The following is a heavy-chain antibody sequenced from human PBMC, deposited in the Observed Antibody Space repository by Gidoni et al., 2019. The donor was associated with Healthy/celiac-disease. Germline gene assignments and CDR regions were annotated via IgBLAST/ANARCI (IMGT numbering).Heavy chain of an antibody. J-gene: IGHJ4*02. CDR2: IWYYGSNK. CDR1: GFTFSSYG. Sequence: QVQLVESGGGVVQPGRSLRLSCAASGFTFSSYGMHWVRQAPGKGLEWVAVIWYYGSNKYYADSVKGRFTISRDNSKNTLYLQMNSLRAEDTAVYYCARDGGQWLVFFDYWGQGTLVTVSS. D-gene: IGHD6-19*01. CDR3: ARDGGQWLVFFDY. V-gene: IGHV3-33*01.